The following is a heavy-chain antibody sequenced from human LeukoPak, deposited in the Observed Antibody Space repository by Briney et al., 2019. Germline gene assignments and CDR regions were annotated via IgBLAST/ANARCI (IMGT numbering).Heavy chain of an antibody. Sequence: SETLSLTCTVSGGSISSGSYYWSWIRQPAGKGLEWIRRIYTSGSTNYNPSLRSRVTISVDTSKNQFSLKLSSVTAADTAAYYCASSFGVAWYYFDYWGQGTLVTVSS. J-gene: IGHJ4*02. CDR1: GGSISSGSYY. CDR2: IYTSGST. D-gene: IGHD3-3*01. CDR3: ASSFGVAWYYFDY. V-gene: IGHV4-61*02.